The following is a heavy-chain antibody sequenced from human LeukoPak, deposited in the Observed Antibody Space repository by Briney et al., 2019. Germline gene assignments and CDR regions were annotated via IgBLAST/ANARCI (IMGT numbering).Heavy chain of an antibody. V-gene: IGHV1-58*02. D-gene: IGHD6-13*01. J-gene: IGHJ6*03. Sequence: GASVKVSCKASGFTFTSSAMKWVRQARGQRLEWIGWIVVCSGNTNYAQKLQERVTITRDMSTSTAYMELSSLRSEDTAVYYCAAGYSSSWYGYYMDVWGKGTTVTVSS. CDR1: GFTFTSSA. CDR2: IVVCSGNT. CDR3: AAGYSSSWYGYYMDV.